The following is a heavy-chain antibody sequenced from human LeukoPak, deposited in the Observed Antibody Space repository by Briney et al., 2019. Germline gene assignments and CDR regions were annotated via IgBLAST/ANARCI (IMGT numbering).Heavy chain of an antibody. Sequence: GSLRLSCAASGFTFNRYGMSWVRQAPGKGLEWVSAISGSGGTTYYADSVKGRFTISRDNSKNTLYLQINSLRAEGTAVYYCAKDHLPGIVVADRDYWGQGTLVTVSS. CDR3: AKDHLPGIVVADRDY. V-gene: IGHV3-23*01. CDR1: GFTFNRYG. J-gene: IGHJ4*02. D-gene: IGHD6-19*01. CDR2: ISGSGGTT.